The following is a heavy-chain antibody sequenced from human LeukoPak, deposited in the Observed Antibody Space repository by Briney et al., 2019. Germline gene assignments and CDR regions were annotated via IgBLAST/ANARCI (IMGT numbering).Heavy chain of an antibody. CDR1: GGSINTYY. Sequence: SETLSLTCTVSGGSINTYYWSWIRQPPGKGLEWIGYRSHSGSTNYNPSLKSRVTMSVDTSKNQFSLKLSSVTAADTAVYYCARGTQWLRFGYWGQGTLVTVSS. CDR3: ARGTQWLRFGY. CDR2: RSHSGST. J-gene: IGHJ4*02. D-gene: IGHD5-12*01. V-gene: IGHV4-59*01.